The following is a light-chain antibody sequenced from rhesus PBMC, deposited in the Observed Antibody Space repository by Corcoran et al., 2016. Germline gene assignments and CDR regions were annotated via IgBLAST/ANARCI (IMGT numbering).Light chain of an antibody. V-gene: IGKV2-65*01. Sequence: DVVMTQSPLALPITPGQPASISCRSRQRLVHSNGNTSLSWFQTKPGQPPRLLIYKVSNRYSGVPDRFSGSGAVTDCTLKISRVEAEDVGVYYCMKYTHILTFGGGTKVEIK. CDR3: MKYTHILT. CDR1: QRLVHSNGNTS. CDR2: KVS. J-gene: IGKJ4*01.